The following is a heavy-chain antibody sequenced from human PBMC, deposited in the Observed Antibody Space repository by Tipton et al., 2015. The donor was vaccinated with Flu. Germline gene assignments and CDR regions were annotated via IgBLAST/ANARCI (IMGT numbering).Heavy chain of an antibody. V-gene: IGHV3-13*01. J-gene: IGHJ6*03. CDR3: ARAPRSTYYMDV. CDR2: IGTAGDT. Sequence: SLRLSCAASGLTFSSYDMHWVRQATGKGLEWVSAIGTAGDTYYPGSVKGRFTISRENAKNSLYLQMNSLRAGDTAVYYCARAPRSTYYMDVWGKGTPVTVSS. CDR1: GLTFSSYD. D-gene: IGHD2-2*01.